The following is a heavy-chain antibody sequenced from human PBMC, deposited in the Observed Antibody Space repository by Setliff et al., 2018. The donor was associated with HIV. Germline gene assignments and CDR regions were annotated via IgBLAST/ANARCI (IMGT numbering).Heavy chain of an antibody. CDR3: AYRRGGWELRV. D-gene: IGHD1-26*01. Sequence: GASVKVSCKASGYSPGNYGIAWVRQARGQGLEWLGWISVNTGDVFYAQTFQGRATMTADASTGTVHMDLRGLTFDDSAIYFCAYRRGGWELRVWGQGTSVTVSS. J-gene: IGHJ4*02. V-gene: IGHV1-18*01. CDR1: GYSPGNYG. CDR2: ISVNTGDV.